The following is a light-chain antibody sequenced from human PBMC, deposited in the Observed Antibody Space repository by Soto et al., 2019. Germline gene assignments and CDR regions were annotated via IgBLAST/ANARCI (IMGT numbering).Light chain of an antibody. CDR2: DVN. CDR1: SSDVGAYNY. J-gene: IGLJ2*01. CDR3: GSYTTSGSVV. Sequence: QSALTQPASVSGSPGQSIAISCIGTSSDVGAYNYVSWYQQHPGKAPKLVIYDVNNRPSGVSNRFSGSKSGNTASRTISGLQAADEADYYCGSYTTSGSVVFGGGTKLTVL. V-gene: IGLV2-14*03.